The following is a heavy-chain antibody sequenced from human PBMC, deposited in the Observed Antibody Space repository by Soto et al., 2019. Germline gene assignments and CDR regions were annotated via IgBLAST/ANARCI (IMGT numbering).Heavy chain of an antibody. V-gene: IGHV1-18*01. CDR1: GYTFFTYD. CDR3: ARHHGPTTSEKWFDP. CDR2: ISTYSGDT. Sequence: QVHLVQAGVEVKTPGASVKVSCQASGYTFFTYDISWVRQAPGQGLEWMGGISTYSGDTKYAQKFQGRVTMTTDTSTTTAYLELRSLRSDDPAVYYCARHHGPTTSEKWFDPWGQGTLVTVSS. D-gene: IGHD5-12*01. J-gene: IGHJ5*02.